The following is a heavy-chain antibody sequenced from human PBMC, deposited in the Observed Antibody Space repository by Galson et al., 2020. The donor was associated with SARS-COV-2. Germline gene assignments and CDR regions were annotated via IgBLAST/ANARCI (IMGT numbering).Heavy chain of an antibody. CDR1: GYTFTRFA. D-gene: IGHD4-17*01. V-gene: IGHV1-3*04. J-gene: IGHJ4*02. Sequence: ASVKVSCKASGYTFTRFAIHWVRQAPGQRLEWMGWINTDNGHTRYSQKFQGRLAIMRDTSATTAYMELSSLKSEDTGIYYCATGGTYGVPDPGDYFDYWGQGTLITVSS. CDR3: ATGGTYGVPDPGDYFDY. CDR2: INTDNGHT.